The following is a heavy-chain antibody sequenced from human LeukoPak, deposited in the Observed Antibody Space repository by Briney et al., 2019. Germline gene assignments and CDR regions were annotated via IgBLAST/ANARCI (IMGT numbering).Heavy chain of an antibody. D-gene: IGHD3-10*01. CDR1: GYTFTSYG. CDR3: ARVPPSWFGESDNWFDP. CDR2: ISAYNGNT. J-gene: IGHJ5*02. Sequence: ASVKVSCKASGYTFTSYGISWVRQAPGQGLEWMGWISAYNGNTNYAQKLQGRVTMTTDTSTSTAYMELRGLRSDDTAVYYCARVPPSWFGESDNWFDPWGQGTLVTVSS. V-gene: IGHV1-18*01.